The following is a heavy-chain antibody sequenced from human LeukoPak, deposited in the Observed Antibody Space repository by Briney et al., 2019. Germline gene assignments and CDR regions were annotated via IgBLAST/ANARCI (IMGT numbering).Heavy chain of an antibody. Sequence: GGSLRLSCAASEFTFTTYAMSWVRQAPGKGLEWVSAISGIGNSTYYADSVKGRFTVSRDNAKGSLYLQMSNLRAEDTAVYFCARGGGLDVWGQGATVTVSS. J-gene: IGHJ6*02. CDR1: EFTFTTYA. CDR3: ARGGGLDV. CDR2: ISGIGNST. V-gene: IGHV3-23*01. D-gene: IGHD3-16*01.